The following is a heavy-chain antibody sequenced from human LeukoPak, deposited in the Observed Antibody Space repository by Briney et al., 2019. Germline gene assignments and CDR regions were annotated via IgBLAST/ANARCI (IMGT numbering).Heavy chain of an antibody. Sequence: SETLSLTCTVSGGSISSSSYYWGWIRQPPGKGLEWIGSIYYSGSTYYNPSLKSRVTISVDTSKNQFSLKLSSVTAADTAVYYCAREGQDTVAKGGHYFDYWGQGTLVTVSS. CDR3: AREGQDTVAKGGHYFDY. CDR2: IYYSGST. J-gene: IGHJ4*02. V-gene: IGHV4-39*07. D-gene: IGHD6-19*01. CDR1: GGSISSSSYY.